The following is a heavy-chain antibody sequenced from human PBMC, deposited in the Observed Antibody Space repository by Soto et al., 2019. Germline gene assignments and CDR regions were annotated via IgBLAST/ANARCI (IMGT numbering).Heavy chain of an antibody. CDR2: ISYDGSNK. CDR1: GFTFSSYA. CDR3: ARESYGMDV. J-gene: IGHJ6*02. V-gene: IGHV3-30-3*01. Sequence: QVQLVESGGGVVQPGRSLRLSCAASGFTFSSYAMHWVRQAPGKGLEWVAVISYDGSNKYYADSVKGRFTISRDNSKNTLYLQMNSLRAEDTAVYYCARESYGMDVWGQGITVTVSS.